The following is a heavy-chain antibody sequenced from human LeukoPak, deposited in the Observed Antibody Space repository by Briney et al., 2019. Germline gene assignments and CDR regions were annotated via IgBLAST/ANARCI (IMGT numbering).Heavy chain of an antibody. Sequence: SETLSLTCAVYGGSLSGYYWSWIRQPPGKGLEWIGEINHSGSTNYNPSLKSRVTISVDTSKNQFSLKLSSVTAADTAVYYCARGSNGYSSSDRILDYWGQGTLVTVSS. V-gene: IGHV4-34*01. J-gene: IGHJ4*02. CDR1: GGSLSGYY. CDR2: INHSGST. CDR3: ARGSNGYSSSDRILDY. D-gene: IGHD6-13*01.